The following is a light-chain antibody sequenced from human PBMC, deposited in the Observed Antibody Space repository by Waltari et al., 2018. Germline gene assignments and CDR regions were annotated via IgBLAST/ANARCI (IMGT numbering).Light chain of an antibody. CDR3: SLYMGSGIWV. V-gene: IGLV8-61*01. J-gene: IGLJ3*02. Sequence: QTVVTQEPSLSVSPGGTVTLTCALSSGSVSPTSYATWYRQTPGQAPRTLLYKANTRSSGVPDRFSGSILGNKAALAITGAQADDASDYYCSLYMGSGIWVFGGGTKLTIL. CDR1: SGSVSPTSY. CDR2: KAN.